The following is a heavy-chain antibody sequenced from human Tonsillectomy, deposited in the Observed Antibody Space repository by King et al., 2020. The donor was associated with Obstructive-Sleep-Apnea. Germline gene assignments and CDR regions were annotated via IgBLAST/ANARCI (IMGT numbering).Heavy chain of an antibody. CDR3: ESDGRDGCNFDPNWYFVL. Sequence: VQLVESGGGVVQPGRSLRLSCAASGFTFSRYAIHWVRQAPGKGLEWGAVISYDGINRHYADSVKGRFTISRDNSKNTLYLQMNSLRTEDTAVYYCESDGRDGCNFDPNWYFVLWGRGTLVTVSS. CDR2: ISYDGINR. CDR1: GFTFSRYA. D-gene: IGHD5-24*01. V-gene: IGHV3-30*14. J-gene: IGHJ2*01.